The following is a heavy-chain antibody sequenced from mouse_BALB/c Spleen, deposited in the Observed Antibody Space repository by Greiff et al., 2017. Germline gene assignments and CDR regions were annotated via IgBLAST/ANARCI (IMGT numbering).Heavy chain of an antibody. Sequence: EVKLVESGGGLVQPGGSRKLSCAASGFTFSSFGMHWVRQAPEKGLEWVAYISSGSSTIYYADTVKGRFTISRDNPKNTLFLQMTSLRSEDTAMYYCARSRGYDAMDYWGQGTSVTVSS. CDR2: ISSGSSTI. V-gene: IGHV5-17*02. J-gene: IGHJ4*01. CDR1: GFTFSSFG. CDR3: ARSRGYDAMDY.